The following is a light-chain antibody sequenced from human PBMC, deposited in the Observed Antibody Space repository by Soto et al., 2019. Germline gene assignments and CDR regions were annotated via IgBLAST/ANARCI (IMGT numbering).Light chain of an antibody. CDR3: QHRSSWPPRVT. CDR2: DAS. Sequence: VLTQSPATLSLSPGVRATLSCRASQSFSSYLAWYQQNPGQAPRLLIYDASTRATDIPARFSGSGSGTDFTLIVSSLEPEDVAVYYCQHRSSWPPRVTFGGGNSVQIK. V-gene: IGKV3-11*01. CDR1: QSFSSY. J-gene: IGKJ4*01.